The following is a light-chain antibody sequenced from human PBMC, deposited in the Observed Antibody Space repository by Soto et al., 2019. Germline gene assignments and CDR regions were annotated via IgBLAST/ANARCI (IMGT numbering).Light chain of an antibody. CDR1: HDVSRGY. CDR3: QEDGSSPPWT. CDR2: GVS. J-gene: IGKJ1*01. V-gene: IGKV3-20*01. Sequence: EPVCRQSPRTIALSGGEVDLGGRSIIHDVSRGYLAWYQQKAGQAPRLLIYGVSSRATGVSHRFSGSGSGTDVTLTIRRLEPEDFAVYYCQEDGSSPPWTFGQGTKVDIK.